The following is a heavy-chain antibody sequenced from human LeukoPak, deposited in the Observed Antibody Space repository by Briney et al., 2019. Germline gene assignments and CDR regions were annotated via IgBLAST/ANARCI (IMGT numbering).Heavy chain of an antibody. V-gene: IGHV4-34*01. J-gene: IGHJ4*02. Sequence: SETLSLTCAVYGGSFSGYYWSWIRQPPGKGLEWIGEINHSGSTNYNPSLKSRVTISVDTSKNQFSLKLSSVTAADTAVYYCARPYYGSGSYPYWGQGTLVTVSS. CDR2: INHSGST. CDR1: GGSFSGYY. CDR3: ARPYYGSGSYPY. D-gene: IGHD3-10*01.